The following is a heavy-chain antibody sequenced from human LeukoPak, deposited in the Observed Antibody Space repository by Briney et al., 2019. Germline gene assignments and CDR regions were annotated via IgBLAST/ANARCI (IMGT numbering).Heavy chain of an antibody. V-gene: IGHV1-69*13. CDR1: GYTFTGNY. CDR3: ARTAAGDAFDI. D-gene: IGHD6-13*01. J-gene: IGHJ3*02. CDR2: IIPIFGTA. Sequence: SVKVSCKSSGYTFTGNYIHWVRQAPGQGLEWMGGIIPIFGTANYAQKFQGRVTITADESTSTAYMELSSLRSEDTAVYYCARTAAGDAFDIWGQGTMVTVSS.